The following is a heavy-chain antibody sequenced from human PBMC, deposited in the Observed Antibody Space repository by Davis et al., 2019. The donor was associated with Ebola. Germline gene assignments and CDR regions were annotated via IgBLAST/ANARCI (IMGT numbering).Heavy chain of an antibody. J-gene: IGHJ4*02. CDR2: IIPILGIA. CDR1: GYTFTSYG. D-gene: IGHD1-1*01. CDR3: ARDVRGITGPSEY. Sequence: SVKVSCKASGYTFTSYGISWVRQAPGQGLEWMGRIIPILGIANYAQKFQGRVTITADESTSTAYMELSSLRSEDTAVYYCARDVRGITGPSEYWGQGTLVTVSS. V-gene: IGHV1-69*04.